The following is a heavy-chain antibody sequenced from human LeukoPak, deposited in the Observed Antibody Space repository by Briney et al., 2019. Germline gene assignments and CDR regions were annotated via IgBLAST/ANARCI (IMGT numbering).Heavy chain of an antibody. CDR1: GYTFTDHY. D-gene: IGHD3-16*01. V-gene: IGHV1-2*02. J-gene: IGHJ2*01. CDR3: ARGGGSMAVTCGLWYFDL. CDR2: INSNTGGT. Sequence: ASVKVSCKASGYTFTDHYMHRVRQAPGQGLEWMGWINSNTGGTNYAQKLQGRVTMTRDTSISTAYMELSRLRSDDTAVYYCARGGGSMAVTCGLWYFDLWGRGNLVTVST.